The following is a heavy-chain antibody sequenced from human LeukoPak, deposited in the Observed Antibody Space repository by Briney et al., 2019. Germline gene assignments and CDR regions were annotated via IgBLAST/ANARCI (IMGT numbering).Heavy chain of an antibody. CDR2: ISSSNNYI. CDR1: GFTFSDYH. CDR3: ARRSPNYYFDY. Sequence: GGSLRLSCVASGFTFSDYHMSWIRQAPGKGLEWVSSISSSNNYIYYADSVKGRFTISRDNAKNSLYLQMNSLRAEDTAVYYCARRSPNYYFDYWGQGTPVTVSS. V-gene: IGHV3-11*06. J-gene: IGHJ4*02.